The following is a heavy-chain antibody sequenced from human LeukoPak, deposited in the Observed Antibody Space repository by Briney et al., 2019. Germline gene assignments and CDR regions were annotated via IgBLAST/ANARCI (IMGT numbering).Heavy chain of an antibody. V-gene: IGHV4-30-4*01. Sequence: PSETLSPTCTVSGGSISSGDYYWSWIRQPPGKGLEWIGYIYYSGSTYYNPSLKSRVTISVDTSKNQFSLKLSSVTAADTAVYYCARRGLDFWSGYYLPFDYWGQGTLVTVSS. J-gene: IGHJ4*02. CDR3: ARRGLDFWSGYYLPFDY. CDR2: IYYSGST. CDR1: GGSISSGDYY. D-gene: IGHD3-3*01.